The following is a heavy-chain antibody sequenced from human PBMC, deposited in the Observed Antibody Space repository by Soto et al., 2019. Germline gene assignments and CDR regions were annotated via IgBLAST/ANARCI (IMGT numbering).Heavy chain of an antibody. CDR1: KFSISTGYN. CDR3: ARTHSGSYYSVFNY. Sequence: PETLSPTCVVSKFSISTGYNWGWRRQAPGKGLEWIASIYRIGTNSYNPSLKSRVTISVDPSKTPFSLMLTAVTAADTAVYYCARTHSGSYYSVFNYWGRGSLVTVSS. J-gene: IGHJ4*02. V-gene: IGHV4-38-2*01. CDR2: IYRIGTN. D-gene: IGHD1-26*01.